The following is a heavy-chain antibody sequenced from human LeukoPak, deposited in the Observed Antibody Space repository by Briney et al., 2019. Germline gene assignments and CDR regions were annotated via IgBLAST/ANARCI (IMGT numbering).Heavy chain of an antibody. CDR1: GGSISSGGYS. J-gene: IGHJ4*02. CDR3: ARGVSAAGHLFDY. V-gene: IGHV4-30-2*01. Sequence: SQTLSLTCAVSGGSISSGGYSWSWIRQPPGKGLEWIGYIYHSGSTYYNPSLKSRVTISVDRSKNQFSLKLSSVTAADTAVYYCARGVSAAGHLFDYWGQGTLVTVSS. D-gene: IGHD6-13*01. CDR2: IYHSGST.